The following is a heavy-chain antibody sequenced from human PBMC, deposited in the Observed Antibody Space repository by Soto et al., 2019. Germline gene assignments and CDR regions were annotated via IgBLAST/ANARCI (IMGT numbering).Heavy chain of an antibody. J-gene: IGHJ6*02. CDR3: TTDPATDYDGSGSYWFGSYSGMDV. CDR2: IRSKTDGGTT. Sequence: EVQLVESGGGLVQPGGSLKLSCAASGFTFSGSAMHWVRQASGKGLEWVGRIRSKTDGGTTDYAAPVKGRFTISRDDSKNTLYLQTNSLKTADTAIYYCTTDPATDYDGSGSYWFGSYSGMDVWCQGTTVTVSS. D-gene: IGHD3-10*01. V-gene: IGHV3-15*01. CDR1: GFTFSGSA.